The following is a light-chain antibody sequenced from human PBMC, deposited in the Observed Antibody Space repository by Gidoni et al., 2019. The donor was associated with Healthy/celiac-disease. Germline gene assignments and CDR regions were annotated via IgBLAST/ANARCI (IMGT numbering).Light chain of an antibody. Sequence: ETGLTHSPGTLSLSPGERAALSCRASQRVSSSYLAWYQQKPGQAPRLLIYGASSRATGIPDRFSGSGSGTDFTFTISRLEPEDFAVYYCQQYGSSPGTFGRGTKVEIK. J-gene: IGKJ4*02. CDR2: GAS. CDR3: QQYGSSPGT. CDR1: QRVSSSY. V-gene: IGKV3-20*01.